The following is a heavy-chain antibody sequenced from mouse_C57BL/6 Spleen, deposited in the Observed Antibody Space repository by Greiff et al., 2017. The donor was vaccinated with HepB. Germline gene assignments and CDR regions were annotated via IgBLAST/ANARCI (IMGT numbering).Heavy chain of an antibody. D-gene: IGHD1-1*01. CDR1: GYTFTSYW. CDR2: IYPGSGST. CDR3: ARLDYGSSYWFAY. V-gene: IGHV1-55*01. J-gene: IGHJ3*01. Sequence: VQLQQSGAELVKPGASVKMSCKASGYTFTSYWITWVKQRPGQGLEWIGDIYPGSGSTNYNEKFKSKATLTVDTSSSTAYMQLSSLTSEDSAVYYCARLDYGSSYWFAYWGQGTLVTVSA.